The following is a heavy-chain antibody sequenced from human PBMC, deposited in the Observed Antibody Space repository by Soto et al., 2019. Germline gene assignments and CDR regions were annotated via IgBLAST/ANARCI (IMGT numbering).Heavy chain of an antibody. J-gene: IGHJ2*01. V-gene: IGHV3-33*01. CDR2: IWYDGSNK. D-gene: IGHD3-22*01. CDR1: GFSFSSYG. Sequence: QVQLVESGGGVVQPGRSLRLSCAASGFSFSSYGMHWVRQAPGKGLEWVALIWYDGSNKYYADSVKGRFTISRDSSKNTRYLQMNRLRAEDTAVYYCARVPNEVVKFDLWGRGTLVTVSS. CDR3: ARVPNEVVKFDL.